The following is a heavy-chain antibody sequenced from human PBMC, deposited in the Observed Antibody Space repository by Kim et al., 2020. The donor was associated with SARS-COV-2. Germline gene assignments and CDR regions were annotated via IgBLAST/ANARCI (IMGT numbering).Heavy chain of an antibody. CDR1: GGSISSSSYY. J-gene: IGHJ6*01. CDR3: ARRLGLELGYYGMDV. CDR2: IYYSGST. Sequence: SETLSLTCTVSGGSISSSSYYWGWIRQPPGKGLEWIGSIYYSGSTYYNPSLKSRVTISVDTSKNQFSLKLSSVTAADTAVYYCARRLGLELGYYGMDVWG. V-gene: IGHV4-39*01. D-gene: IGHD1-7*01.